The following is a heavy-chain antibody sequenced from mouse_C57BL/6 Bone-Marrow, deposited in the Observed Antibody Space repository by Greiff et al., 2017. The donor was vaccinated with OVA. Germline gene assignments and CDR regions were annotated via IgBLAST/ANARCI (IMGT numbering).Heavy chain of an antibody. CDR3: ARYSYGSFYFDY. V-gene: IGHV7-3*01. Sequence: EVKVEESGGGLVQPGGSLSLSCAAPGFTFTDHYMSWVRQPPGKALEWLGFIRNKANGYTTEYSASVKGRFTISRDISQSILYLQMNALRAEDSATYYCARYSYGSFYFDYWGQGTTLTVS. D-gene: IGHD1-1*01. CDR1: GFTFTDHY. CDR2: IRNKANGYTT. J-gene: IGHJ2*01.